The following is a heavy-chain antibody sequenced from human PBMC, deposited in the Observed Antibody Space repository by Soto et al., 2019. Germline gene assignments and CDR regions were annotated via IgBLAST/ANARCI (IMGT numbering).Heavy chain of an antibody. CDR1: GYTFTSYG. Sequence: ASVKVSCKASGYTFTSYGISWVRQAPGQGLEWMGWISAYNGNTNYAQKLQGRVTMTTDTSTSTAYMELRSLRSDDTAVYYCARAVLRYFDWLLSGISDAFDIWGQGTMVTVSS. D-gene: IGHD3-9*01. J-gene: IGHJ3*02. V-gene: IGHV1-18*01. CDR2: ISAYNGNT. CDR3: ARAVLRYFDWLLSGISDAFDI.